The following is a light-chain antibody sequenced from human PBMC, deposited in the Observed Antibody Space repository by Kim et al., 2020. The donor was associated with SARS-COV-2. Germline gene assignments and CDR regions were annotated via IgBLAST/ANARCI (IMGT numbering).Light chain of an antibody. Sequence: EIVLTQSPGTLSLSPGERATLSCRASQSVSSSYLAWYQQKPGQAPRLLIYGASSRATGIPDRFSGSGSGTDFTLTISRLEPEDFAVYYCKQYGSSPGFTFGAGTKVDIK. CDR3: KQYGSSPGFT. V-gene: IGKV3-20*01. CDR1: QSVSSSY. CDR2: GAS. J-gene: IGKJ4*01.